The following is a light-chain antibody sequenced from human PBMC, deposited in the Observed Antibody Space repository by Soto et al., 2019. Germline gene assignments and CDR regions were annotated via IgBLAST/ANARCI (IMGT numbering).Light chain of an antibody. CDR1: SIDVGGYNF. J-gene: IGLJ1*01. Sequence: QSALTQPRSVSGSPGQSVTISCTGTSIDVGGYNFVSWYQQHPGIAPKLMIYDVSRRPSGVLDRFSGSKSGNTASLTISGLQAEDEADYYCCSYAGTYSYVFGIGTKAPS. CDR3: CSYAGTYSYV. CDR2: DVS. V-gene: IGLV2-11*01.